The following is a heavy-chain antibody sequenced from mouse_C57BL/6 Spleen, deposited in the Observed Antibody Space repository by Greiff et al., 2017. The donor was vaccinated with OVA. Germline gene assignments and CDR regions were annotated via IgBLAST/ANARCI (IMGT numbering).Heavy chain of an antibody. Sequence: EVQLVESGEGLVKPGGSLKLSCAASGFTFSSYAMSWVRQTPEKRLEWVAYISSGGDYIYYADTVKGRFTISRDNARNTLYLQMSSLKSEDTAMYYCTRGLLRYYYFDYWGQGTTLTVSS. CDR3: TRGLLRYYYFDY. J-gene: IGHJ2*01. V-gene: IGHV5-9-1*02. D-gene: IGHD1-1*01. CDR1: GFTFSSYA. CDR2: ISSGGDYI.